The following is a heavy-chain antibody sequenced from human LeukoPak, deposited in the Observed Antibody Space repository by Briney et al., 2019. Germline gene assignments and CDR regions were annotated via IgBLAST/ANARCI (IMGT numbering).Heavy chain of an antibody. V-gene: IGHV1-8*01. D-gene: IGHD3-3*01. CDR2: MNPNSGNT. CDR1: GYTFTSYD. Sequence: ASVKVSCKASGYTFTSYDINWVRQATGQGLEWMGWMNPNSGNTGYAQKFQGRVTMTRNTSISTAYMELRSLRSEDTAVYYCARSIYTYDFWSAHTNYGMDVWGQGTTVTVSS. CDR3: ARSIYTYDFWSAHTNYGMDV. J-gene: IGHJ6*02.